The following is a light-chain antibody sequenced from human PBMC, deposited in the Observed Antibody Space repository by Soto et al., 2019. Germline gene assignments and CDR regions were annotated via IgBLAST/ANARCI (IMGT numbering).Light chain of an antibody. J-gene: IGKJ3*01. CDR3: LQHNSYPFT. Sequence: DIQMTQPPSSLSASVGDRVTITCRASQDIRNYLGWFQQNPGKAPERLIYDASSLQSGVPSRFSGTGSCTEFTLTISSLQPEDYATYYYLQHNSYPFTFGPWTKVDIK. V-gene: IGKV1-17*01. CDR1: QDIRNY. CDR2: DAS.